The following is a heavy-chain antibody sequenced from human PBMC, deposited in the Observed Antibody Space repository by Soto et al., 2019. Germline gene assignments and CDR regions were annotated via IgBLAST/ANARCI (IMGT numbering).Heavy chain of an antibody. V-gene: IGHV1-69*01. CDR3: ARDVVRSTAGDS. CDR1: GGTFSTSS. Sequence: QLQLVQSGTEVKEPGSSVKVSCKASGGTFSTSSFVRVRQGPGQGLEWMGGIIPIFTRTNFAQKFQGRVTFSADESTRTTYMELRSLTSKDTAIYYCARDVVRSTAGDSWGQGTLVTVSS. CDR2: IIPIFTRT. J-gene: IGHJ4*02. D-gene: IGHD2-15*01.